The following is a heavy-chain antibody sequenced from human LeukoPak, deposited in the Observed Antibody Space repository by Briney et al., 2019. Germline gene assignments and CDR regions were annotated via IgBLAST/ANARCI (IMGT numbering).Heavy chain of an antibody. D-gene: IGHD4-23*01. V-gene: IGHV3-7*01. Sequence: GGSLRLSCAVSGITLTNFWMTWVRRAPGKGLEWVANINRDGSEKYYVDSVRGRFSVSRDNARNSLFLQMNSLRTEDTAVYYCATDYGRTWGQGTLVTVSS. J-gene: IGHJ4*02. CDR3: ATDYGRT. CDR1: GITLTNFW. CDR2: INRDGSEK.